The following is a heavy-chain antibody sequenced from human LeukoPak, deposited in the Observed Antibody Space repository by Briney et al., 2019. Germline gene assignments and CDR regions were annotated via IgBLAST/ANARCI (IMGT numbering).Heavy chain of an antibody. V-gene: IGHV1-18*01. CDR3: ARVDIVLMVYASYNWFDP. Sequence: ASVKVSCKASGYSFNSYDTYGISWVRQAPGQGLEWMGWISAYNGDTEYAQKFQGRVTMTTDTSTNTAYMELRSLRSEDTAVYYCARVDIVLMVYASYNWFDPWGQGTLVTVSS. J-gene: IGHJ5*02. CDR1: GYSFNSYDTYG. D-gene: IGHD2-8*01. CDR2: ISAYNGDT.